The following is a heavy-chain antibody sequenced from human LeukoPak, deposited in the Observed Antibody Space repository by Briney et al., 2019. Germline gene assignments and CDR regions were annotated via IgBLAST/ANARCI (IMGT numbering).Heavy chain of an antibody. D-gene: IGHD4-23*01. CDR1: GYTLTTDA. V-gene: IGHV7-4-1*02. J-gene: IGHJ5*02. CDR3: ARDFNYGGS. CDR2: INTNTGNP. Sequence: ASVKVSCKASGYTLTTDAMNWVRQAPGQGLEWMGWINTNTGNPTYAQGFTGRFVFSLDTSVSTAYLQINSLKAEDTAIYYCARDFNYGGSWGPGTLVTVSS.